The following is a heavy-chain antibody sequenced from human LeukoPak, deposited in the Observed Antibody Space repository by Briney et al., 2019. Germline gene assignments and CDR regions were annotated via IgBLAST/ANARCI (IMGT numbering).Heavy chain of an antibody. D-gene: IGHD3-10*01. V-gene: IGHV3-21*01. CDR1: GFTFSSYS. CDR2: ISSSSSYI. CDR3: ARDRDNYYGSGSYFDH. Sequence: GGSLRLSCAASGFTFSSYSMNWVRQAPGKGLEWVSSISSSSSYIYYADSVKGRFTISRDNAKNSLYLQMNSLRAEDTAVYYCARDRDNYYGSGSYFDHWGQGTLVTVSS. J-gene: IGHJ5*02.